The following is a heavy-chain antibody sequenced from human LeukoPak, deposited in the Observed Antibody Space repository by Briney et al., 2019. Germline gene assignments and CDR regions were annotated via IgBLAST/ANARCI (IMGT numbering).Heavy chain of an antibody. Sequence: GGSLRLSRAASGFSFSTSAMNWVRQAPGKGLEWVSGISGSGVSTYYADSVKGRFTISRDDSKDSLHLHMNSLRADDTAIYYCAKDAHDYSNYGWFDLWGQGTLVTVSS. CDR3: AKDAHDYSNYGWFDL. CDR1: GFSFSTSA. D-gene: IGHD4-11*01. V-gene: IGHV3-23*01. CDR2: ISGSGVST. J-gene: IGHJ5*02.